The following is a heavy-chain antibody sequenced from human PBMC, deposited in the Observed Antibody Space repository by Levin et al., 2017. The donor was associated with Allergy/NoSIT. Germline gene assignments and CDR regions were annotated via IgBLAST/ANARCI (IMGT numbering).Heavy chain of an antibody. D-gene: IGHD3-3*01. CDR3: VRQLGNFWSGYNYFDY. J-gene: IGHJ4*02. V-gene: IGHV3-48*03. Sequence: GGSLRLSCAASGFTFSSYEMNWVRRAPGKGLEWVSYISSTGSTIYSADSVKGRFTISRDNAKNSLYLHMNSLRAEDTAVYYCVRQLGNFWSGYNYFDYWGQGTLVTVSS. CDR1: GFTFSSYE. CDR2: ISSTGSTI.